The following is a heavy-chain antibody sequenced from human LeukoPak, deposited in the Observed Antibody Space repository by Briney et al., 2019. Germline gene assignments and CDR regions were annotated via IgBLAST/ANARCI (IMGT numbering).Heavy chain of an antibody. CDR3: ARGGTDYDILTGNDY. V-gene: IGHV1-18*01. CDR2: ISAYNGNT. CDR1: GYTFTSYG. Sequence: ASVKVSCKASGYTFTSYGISWVRQAPGQGLEWMGWISAYNGNTNYAQKLQGRVTMTTDTSTSTAYMELRSLRSDDTAVYYCARGGTDYDILTGNDYWGQGTLVTVSS. J-gene: IGHJ4*02. D-gene: IGHD3-9*01.